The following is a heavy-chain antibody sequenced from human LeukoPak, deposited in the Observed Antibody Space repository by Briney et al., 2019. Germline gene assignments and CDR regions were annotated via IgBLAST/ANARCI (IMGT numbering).Heavy chain of an antibody. CDR1: GGSISSSSYY. D-gene: IGHD3-16*01. Sequence: SETLSLTCTVSGGSISSSSYYWGWIRQPPGKGLEWIGSIYYSGSTYYNPSLKSRVTISVDTSKNQFSLKLSSVTAADTAVYYCASLSGGLFDYWGRGTLVTVSS. CDR3: ASLSGGLFDY. V-gene: IGHV4-39*01. CDR2: IYYSGST. J-gene: IGHJ4*02.